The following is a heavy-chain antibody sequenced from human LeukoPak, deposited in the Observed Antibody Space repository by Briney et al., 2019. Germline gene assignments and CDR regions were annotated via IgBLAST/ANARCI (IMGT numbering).Heavy chain of an antibody. CDR2: ISGSGGST. Sequence: GGSLRLSCAASGFTFSSYAMSWVRQAPGKGLEWVSAISGSGGSTYYADSVKGRFTISRDNSKNTLYLQMSSLRAEDTAVYYCAKDGNYDFWSGYYFDYWGQGTLVTVSS. J-gene: IGHJ4*02. V-gene: IGHV3-23*01. CDR1: GFTFSSYA. CDR3: AKDGNYDFWSGYYFDY. D-gene: IGHD3-3*01.